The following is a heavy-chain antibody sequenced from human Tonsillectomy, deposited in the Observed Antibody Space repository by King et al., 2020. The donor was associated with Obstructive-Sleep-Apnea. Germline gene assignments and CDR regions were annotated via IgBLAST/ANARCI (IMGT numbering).Heavy chain of an antibody. Sequence: VQLQQWGAGLLQPSETLSLTCAVYGGSFSGHYWSWIRQPPEKGLEWIREINHRGSTNSNPSLKSRVTISVDTSKNQFSLKLSSVTAADTAVYYCAGGSNYDYYYGLDVWGQGTTVTVSS. D-gene: IGHD6-6*01. V-gene: IGHV4-34*01. CDR3: AGGSNYDYYYGLDV. CDR2: INHRGST. J-gene: IGHJ6*02. CDR1: GGSFSGHY.